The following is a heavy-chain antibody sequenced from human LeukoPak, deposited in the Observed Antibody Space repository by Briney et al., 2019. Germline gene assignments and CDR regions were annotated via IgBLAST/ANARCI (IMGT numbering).Heavy chain of an antibody. Sequence: GGSLRLSCAASGFTFSSYAMHWVRQAPGKGLEWVAVISYDGSNKYYADSVKGRFTISRDNSKNTLYLQMNSLRAEDTAVYYCARGLWFGDQKTDFDYWGQGTLVTVSS. CDR1: GFTFSSYA. J-gene: IGHJ4*02. CDR2: ISYDGSNK. CDR3: ARGLWFGDQKTDFDY. D-gene: IGHD3-10*01. V-gene: IGHV3-30*04.